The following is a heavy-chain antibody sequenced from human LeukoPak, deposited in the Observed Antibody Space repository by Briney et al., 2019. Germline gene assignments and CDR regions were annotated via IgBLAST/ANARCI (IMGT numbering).Heavy chain of an antibody. CDR3: ARDRMCDI. CDR2: ISSSSSTI. J-gene: IGHJ3*02. V-gene: IGHV3-48*01. Sequence: GGSLRLSCAASGFTFSSYSMNWVRQAPGKGLELVSYISSSSSTIYYADSVKGRFTISRDNAKNSLYLQMNSLRAEDTAVYYCARDRMCDIWGQGTMVTVSS. CDR1: GFTFSSYS.